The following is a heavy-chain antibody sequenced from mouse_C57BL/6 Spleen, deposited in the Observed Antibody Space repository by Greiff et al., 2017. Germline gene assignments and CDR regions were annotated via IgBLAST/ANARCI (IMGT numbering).Heavy chain of an antibody. CDR1: GFSLTSYG. J-gene: IGHJ4*01. CDR3: ARSSYGAMDY. Sequence: VHLVESGPGLVAPSQSLSITCTVSGFSLTSYGVDWVRQSPGKGLEWLGVIWGVGSTNYNSALKSRLSISKDNSKSQVFLKMNSLQTDDTAMYYCARSSYGAMDYWGQGTSVTVSS. CDR2: IWGVGST. V-gene: IGHV2-6*01. D-gene: IGHD1-1*01.